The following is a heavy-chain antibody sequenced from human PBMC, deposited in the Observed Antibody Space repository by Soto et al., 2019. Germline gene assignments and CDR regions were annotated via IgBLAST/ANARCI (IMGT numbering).Heavy chain of an antibody. CDR3: AAFSMIVPTVVLLRFEI. D-gene: IGHD3-22*01. Sequence: SVKVSCKASGFTFTSSAVQWVRQARGQRLEWIGWIVVGSGNTNYAQKFQERVTITRDMSTSTAYMELSSLRSEDTAGYYCAAFSMIVPTVVLLRFEICGQGTIGTVSS. CDR2: IVVGSGNT. J-gene: IGHJ3*02. V-gene: IGHV1-58*01. CDR1: GFTFTSSA.